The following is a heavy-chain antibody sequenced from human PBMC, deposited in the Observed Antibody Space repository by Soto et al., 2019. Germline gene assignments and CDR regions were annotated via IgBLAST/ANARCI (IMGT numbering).Heavy chain of an antibody. Sequence: PSGTLSLTCTVSGGSISSGGYYWTWIRQHPGKGLEWIGYIYYSGSTYYNPSLKSRVTISVDTSKNQFSLKLSSVTAADTAVYYCARWLNPGRDYYYYCGMDVWRQGTTDTVSS. V-gene: IGHV4-31*03. CDR2: IYYSGST. D-gene: IGHD5-12*01. CDR3: ARWLNPGRDYYYYCGMDV. CDR1: GGSISSGGYY. J-gene: IGHJ6*02.